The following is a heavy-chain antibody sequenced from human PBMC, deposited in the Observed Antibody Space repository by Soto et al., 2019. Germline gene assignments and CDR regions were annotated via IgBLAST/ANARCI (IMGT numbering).Heavy chain of an antibody. CDR1: GFTFSSYA. Sequence: GGSLRLSCAASGFTFSSYAMHWVRQAPGNGLEYVSAISSNGGSTYYANSVKGRFTISRDNSKNTLYLQMGSLRAEDMAVYYCAREGYCSGGSCYSHWYFDLWGRGTLVTVSS. V-gene: IGHV3-64*01. CDR2: ISSNGGST. CDR3: AREGYCSGGSCYSHWYFDL. J-gene: IGHJ2*01. D-gene: IGHD2-15*01.